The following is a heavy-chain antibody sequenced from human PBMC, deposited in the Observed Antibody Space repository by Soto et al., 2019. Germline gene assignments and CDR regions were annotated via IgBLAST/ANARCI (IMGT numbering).Heavy chain of an antibody. D-gene: IGHD4-17*01. CDR1: GGSISSYY. V-gene: IGHV4-59*01. CDR2: IYYSGST. Sequence: SETLSLTCTVSGGSISSYYWSWIRQPPGKGLEWIGYIYYSGSTNYNPSLKSRVTISVDKSKNQFSLKLSSVTAADTAVYYCARRYGDQFDYWGQGTLVTVS. J-gene: IGHJ4*02. CDR3: ARRYGDQFDY.